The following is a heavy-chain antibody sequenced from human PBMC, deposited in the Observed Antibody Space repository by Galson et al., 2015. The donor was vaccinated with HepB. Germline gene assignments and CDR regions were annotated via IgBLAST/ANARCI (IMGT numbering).Heavy chain of an antibody. CDR2: TSSSSTI. CDR3: ARSGIAAAGSYYYYGMDV. D-gene: IGHD6-13*01. J-gene: IGHJ6*02. CDR1: GFTFSSYS. Sequence: SLRLSCAASGFTFSSYSMNWVRQAPGKGLEWVSYTSSSSTIYYADSVKGRFTISRDNAKNSLYLQMNSLRDEDTAVYYCARSGIAAAGSYYYYGMDVWGQGTTVTVSS. V-gene: IGHV3-48*02.